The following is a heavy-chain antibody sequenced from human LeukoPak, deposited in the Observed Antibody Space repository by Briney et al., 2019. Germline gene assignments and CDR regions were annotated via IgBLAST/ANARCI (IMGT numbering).Heavy chain of an antibody. CDR1: GYTFTSYD. CDR2: MNPNSGNK. CDR3: ARVQRRTYDFWSGYRYYYGMDV. Sequence: ASVKVSCKASGYTFTSYDINWVRQATGQGLEWMGGMNPNSGNKGYAQKFQGRVTMTRNTSISTAYLKLSSLTSEATAVYYSARVQRRTYDFWSGYRYYYGMDVRGQGTTVTVSS. J-gene: IGHJ6*02. D-gene: IGHD3-3*01. V-gene: IGHV1-8*01.